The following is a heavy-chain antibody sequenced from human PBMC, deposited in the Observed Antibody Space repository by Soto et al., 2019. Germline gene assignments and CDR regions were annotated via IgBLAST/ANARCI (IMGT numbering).Heavy chain of an antibody. CDR3: ARVGAIAPAEGDY. J-gene: IGHJ4*02. D-gene: IGHD6-13*01. Sequence: QIQLVQSGTEVREPGASVKVSCQASGYTFTSYGIIWVRQDPGQGLELMGGISGYNNNKNYAQKYQARVTMTTDTSTRTAYMELRSLRSDATAVYYCARVGAIAPAEGDYWGQGTLVTVSS. CDR1: GYTFTSYG. CDR2: ISGYNNNK. V-gene: IGHV1-18*01.